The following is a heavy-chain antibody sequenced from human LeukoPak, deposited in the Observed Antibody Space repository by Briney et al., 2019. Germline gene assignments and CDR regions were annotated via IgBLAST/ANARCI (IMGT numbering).Heavy chain of an antibody. Sequence: GGSLRLSCAASGFSFAYYAMHWVRQDPGKGLEWVSLITANGDSTYYADSVKGRFTISRDNSKNSLSLQMNSLRIEDTALYYCAKDIEAGTAGFSFDYWGQGTLVAVSS. CDR3: AKDIEAGTAGFSFDY. V-gene: IGHV3-43*02. D-gene: IGHD2-21*02. CDR1: GFSFAYYA. J-gene: IGHJ4*02. CDR2: ITANGDST.